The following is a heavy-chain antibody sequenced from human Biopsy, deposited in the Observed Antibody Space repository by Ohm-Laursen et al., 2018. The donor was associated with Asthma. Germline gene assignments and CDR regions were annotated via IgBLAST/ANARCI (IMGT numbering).Heavy chain of an antibody. CDR1: GYTFINYA. Sequence: ATVKISCKVSGYTFINYAIHWVRQAPGQRLEWMGWINAGNGNTKYSQKFQGRVTISRDTSTSTAYMDLSSLRSEDTAAYYCARTYYDFLTGQVNDAFAMWGQGTMVTVSS. D-gene: IGHD3-9*01. CDR3: ARTYYDFLTGQVNDAFAM. V-gene: IGHV1-3*01. CDR2: INAGNGNT. J-gene: IGHJ3*02.